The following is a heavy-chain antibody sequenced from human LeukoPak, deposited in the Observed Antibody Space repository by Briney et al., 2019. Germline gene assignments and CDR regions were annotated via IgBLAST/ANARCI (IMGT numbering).Heavy chain of an antibody. D-gene: IGHD4-23*01. Sequence: PGGSLRLSCAASGLTFSEYDMHWVRQAPGKGLEWVSAIHTGGDTYYPASVKGRFTIYRQNAKNSFYLQMNSLRAEDTAAYYCARSGNHVGLHYWGEGTLVTVSS. J-gene: IGHJ4*02. CDR1: GLTFSEYD. CDR3: ARSGNHVGLHY. CDR2: IHTGGDT. V-gene: IGHV3-13*04.